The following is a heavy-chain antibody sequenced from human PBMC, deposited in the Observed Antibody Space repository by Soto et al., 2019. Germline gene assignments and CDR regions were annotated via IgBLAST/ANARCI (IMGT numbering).Heavy chain of an antibody. CDR2: ITAATGTT. V-gene: IGHV3-23*01. CDR3: AKAKGRSNFYYSGLDV. D-gene: IGHD1-26*01. Sequence: EVQLLESGGGLVQPGGSLRLSCAASGFTFGSYGMTWVRQAPGKGLECVSGITAATGTTYYADSVKGRFTISRDPSTNTLFLQMNSLRAADSAVYYCAKAKGRSNFYYSGLDVWGQGTTVTVSS. J-gene: IGHJ6*02. CDR1: GFTFGSYG.